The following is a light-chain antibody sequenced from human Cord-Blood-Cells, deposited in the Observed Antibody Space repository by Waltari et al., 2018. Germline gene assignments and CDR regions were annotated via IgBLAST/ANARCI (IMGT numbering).Light chain of an antibody. V-gene: IGLV2-14*01. Sequence: QSALTQPASVSGSPGQSITISCTGTSSDVGGYNYVSCYQQHPGKAPKLMIYDVSNRPSGVSNRFSGSKSCNTASLTISGLQAEDEADYYCSSYTSSSTVFGGGTKLTVL. CDR2: DVS. J-gene: IGLJ2*01. CDR3: SSYTSSSTV. CDR1: SSDVGGYNY.